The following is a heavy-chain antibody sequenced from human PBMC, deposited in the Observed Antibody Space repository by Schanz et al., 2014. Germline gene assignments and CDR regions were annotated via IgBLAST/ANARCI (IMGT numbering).Heavy chain of an antibody. CDR1: GFTFGNYA. J-gene: IGHJ6*02. D-gene: IGHD1-1*01. V-gene: IGHV3-23*04. CDR3: AKAFRTTKYYGMDV. Sequence: EVQLVDSGGDLVQPGGSLRLSCAASGFTFGNYAMNWVRQAPGKGLEWVSTISGSGSTTYYADSVKGRFTISRDNSKNTLSLLVNSLRGEDTATYYCAKAFRTTKYYGMDVWGQGTTVTVS. CDR2: ISGSGSTT.